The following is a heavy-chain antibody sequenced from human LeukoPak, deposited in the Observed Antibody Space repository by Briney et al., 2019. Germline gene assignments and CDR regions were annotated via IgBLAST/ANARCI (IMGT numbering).Heavy chain of an antibody. CDR3: APLVVPDMDV. V-gene: IGHV3-7*01. Sequence: PGGSLRLSCAASGFTFSSFGMHWVRQAPGKGLEWVANIKQDGSEKYYVDSVKGRFTISRDNAKNSLYLQMNSLRAEDTAVYYCAPLVVPDMDVWGKGTTVTVSS. CDR1: GFTFSSFG. D-gene: IGHD2-15*01. J-gene: IGHJ6*03. CDR2: IKQDGSEK.